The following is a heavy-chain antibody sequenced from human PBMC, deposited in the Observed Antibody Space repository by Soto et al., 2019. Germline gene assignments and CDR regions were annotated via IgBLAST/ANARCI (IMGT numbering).Heavy chain of an antibody. CDR2: VNQGGSET. Sequence: PVGSLRLSCVASGFNFGASWMSWVRQAPGKGLEWLANVNQGGSETNYVDSVKGRFTISRDNAENSLFLQMNSLRGGDTAVYYCVKGGGNFDSWGQGTLVTVSS. D-gene: IGHD3-16*01. J-gene: IGHJ4*02. CDR1: GFNFGASW. V-gene: IGHV3-7*01. CDR3: VKGGGNFDS.